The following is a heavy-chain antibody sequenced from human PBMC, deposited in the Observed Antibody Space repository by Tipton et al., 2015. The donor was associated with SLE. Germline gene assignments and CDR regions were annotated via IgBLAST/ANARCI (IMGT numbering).Heavy chain of an antibody. D-gene: IGHD2-15*01. CDR1: GFMFSSYA. V-gene: IGHV3-23*01. J-gene: IGHJ4*02. Sequence: GSLRLSCAASGFMFSSYAMRWVRQAPGKGLEWVSVISGGGDSTSYADSMRGRFTISRDNSKNTLYLQMDNLRGDDTAVYYCVPRQVDLDHWGQGTLVSVSS. CDR3: VPRQVDLDH. CDR2: ISGGGDST.